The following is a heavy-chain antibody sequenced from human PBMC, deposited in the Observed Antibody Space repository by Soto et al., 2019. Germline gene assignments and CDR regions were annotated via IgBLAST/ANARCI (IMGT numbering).Heavy chain of an antibody. D-gene: IGHD3-9*01. CDR3: ASRYYDTLRGDSRDY. CDR2: INSDGSGT. J-gene: IGHJ4*02. CDR1: GFTFSTYW. Sequence: EVQLVESGGGLVQPGGSLRLSCAASGFTFSTYWMHWVRQAPGEGLVWVSRINSDGSGTIYADAVKGRFTIARDNADNTLYLRMNSLRVEDTAVYYSASRYYDTLRGDSRDYWGQGTLVTFSS. V-gene: IGHV3-74*01.